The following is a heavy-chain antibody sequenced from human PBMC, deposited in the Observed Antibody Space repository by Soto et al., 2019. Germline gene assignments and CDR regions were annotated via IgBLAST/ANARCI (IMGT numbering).Heavy chain of an antibody. Sequence: SVKVSCKASGVTFSSYAISWVRQAPGQGLEWMGGIIPIFGTANYAQKFQGRVTITADESTSTAYMELSSLRSEDTAVYYCARDRDSSSWRYYYYGMDVWGQGTTVTVSS. V-gene: IGHV1-69*13. J-gene: IGHJ6*02. CDR3: ARDRDSSSWRYYYYGMDV. D-gene: IGHD6-13*01. CDR1: GVTFSSYA. CDR2: IIPIFGTA.